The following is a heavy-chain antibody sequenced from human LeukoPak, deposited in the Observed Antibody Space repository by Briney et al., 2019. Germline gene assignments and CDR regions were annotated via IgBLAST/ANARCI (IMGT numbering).Heavy chain of an antibody. CDR1: GYSISSGDYY. Sequence: SETLSLTCTVSGYSISSGDYYWSWIRQPPGKGLEWIGYIYYSGSTYYNPSLKSRVTTSVDTSKNQFSLKLSSVTAADTAVYYCASHPSYYDSSGYLDDWGQGTLVTVSS. CDR3: ASHPSYYDSSGYLDD. J-gene: IGHJ4*02. CDR2: IYYSGST. V-gene: IGHV4-30-4*01. D-gene: IGHD3-22*01.